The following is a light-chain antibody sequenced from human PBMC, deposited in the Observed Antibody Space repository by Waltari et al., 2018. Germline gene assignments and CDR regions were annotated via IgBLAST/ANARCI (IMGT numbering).Light chain of an antibody. V-gene: IGKV3-15*01. J-gene: IGKJ1*01. CDR3: QQYNNWPPWT. CDR1: QSVGSN. Sequence: EVVMTQSPATLSVSPGERATLSCRASQSVGSNLAWYQQKPGQDPRLLISGASTMATGIPARFSGSGSGTAFTLTISSLQSEDFAVYYCQQYNNWPPWTFGQGTKVEIK. CDR2: GAS.